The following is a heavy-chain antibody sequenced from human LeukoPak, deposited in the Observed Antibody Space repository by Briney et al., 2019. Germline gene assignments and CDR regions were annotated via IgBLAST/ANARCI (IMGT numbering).Heavy chain of an antibody. CDR2: IYYSGST. Sequence: SETLSLTCTVSGGSISSSSYYWGWIRQPPGKGLEWIGSIYYSGSTYYNPSLKSRVTISVDTSKSQFSLKLSSVTAADTAVYYCARSGRMITMVRGVDYWGQGTLVTVSS. D-gene: IGHD3-10*01. CDR3: ARSGRMITMVRGVDY. CDR1: GGSISSSSYY. V-gene: IGHV4-39*07. J-gene: IGHJ4*02.